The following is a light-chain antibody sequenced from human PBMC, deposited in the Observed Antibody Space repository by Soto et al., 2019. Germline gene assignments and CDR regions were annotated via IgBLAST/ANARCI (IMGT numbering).Light chain of an antibody. CDR1: QSVSSN. Sequence: IKIIQPGSSRSVTQKETATLSCRASQSVSSNLAWYQQKPGQAPTLLIYGASTRATGIPARFSGSGSGTEFTLTISSLQSEDFAVYYCQQYNNWPPFTFGQGRLLEVK. V-gene: IGKV3-15*01. CDR3: QQYNNWPPFT. CDR2: GAS. J-gene: IGKJ5*01.